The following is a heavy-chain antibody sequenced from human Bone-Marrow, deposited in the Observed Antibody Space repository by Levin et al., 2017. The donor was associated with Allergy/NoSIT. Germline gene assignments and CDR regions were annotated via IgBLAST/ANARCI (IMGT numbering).Heavy chain of an antibody. Sequence: GGSLRLSCAASGFTVRSNYISWVRQAPGKGLECISVIYSGGSTKYADSVKGRFTISGDNSRNTLYLDMNNLRAEDTAVYYCARGSPQFGEVHFDYWGQGTLVTVSS. J-gene: IGHJ4*02. V-gene: IGHV3-66*01. CDR3: ARGSPQFGEVHFDY. CDR1: GFTVRSNY. CDR2: IYSGGST. D-gene: IGHD3-10*01.